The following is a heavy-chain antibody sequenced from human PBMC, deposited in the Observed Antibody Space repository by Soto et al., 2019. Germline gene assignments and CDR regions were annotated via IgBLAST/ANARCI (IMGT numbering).Heavy chain of an antibody. J-gene: IGHJ4*02. D-gene: IGHD1-20*01. CDR3: ARGRSYDWNHYLQQED. CDR2: FVSIFATT. V-gene: IGHV1-69*13. CDR1: GGTFSRSA. Sequence: SVKVSCKASGGTFSRSAISWVRQAPGQRLEWMGGFVSIFATTDYARKFQGRLTITADESTSTVYMELRSLTSDDTAIYYCARGRSYDWNHYLQQEDCGRGTMVTV.